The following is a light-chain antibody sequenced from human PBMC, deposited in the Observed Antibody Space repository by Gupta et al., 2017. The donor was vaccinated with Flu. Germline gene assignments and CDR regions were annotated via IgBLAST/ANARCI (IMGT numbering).Light chain of an antibody. CDR2: GAS. J-gene: IGKJ1*01. V-gene: IGKV3-15*01. CDR1: QSVSSN. CDR3: QQDNNWPWT. Sequence: EIVMTQSPATLSVSPGEGATLSCRASQSVSSNLAWYQQKPGQAPRLLIYGASTRATGIPARFSGSGSGTDFTLTITSLQSEDFAVYYCQQDNNWPWTFGQGTKVEIK.